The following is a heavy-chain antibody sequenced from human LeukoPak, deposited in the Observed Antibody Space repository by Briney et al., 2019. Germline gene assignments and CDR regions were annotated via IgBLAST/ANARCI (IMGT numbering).Heavy chain of an antibody. CDR3: ARDLAWGAFDY. D-gene: IGHD7-27*01. Sequence: GGSLRLSCVPSRFSFSYHGMNWVRPAPGKGLEWVSGVSPPGGGTYYADSVKGRFTISRDDSRNTLSLQMNSLRVEDTAVYYCARDLAWGAFDYWGQGILVAVSS. V-gene: IGHV3-23*01. CDR2: VSPPGGGT. J-gene: IGHJ4*02. CDR1: RFSFSYHG.